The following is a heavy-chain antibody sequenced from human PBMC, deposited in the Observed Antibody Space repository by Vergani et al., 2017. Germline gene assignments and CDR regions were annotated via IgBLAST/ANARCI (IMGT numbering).Heavy chain of an antibody. D-gene: IGHD1-26*01. CDR2: IGGSGGST. V-gene: IGHV3-23*04. Sequence: VQLVESGGGLVKPGGSLRLSCAASGFTFSDYYMSWIRQAPGKGLEWVSAIGGSGGSTYYADSVKGRFTISRDNSKNTLYLQMYSLRAEDTAVYYCAKDSIHNSVSPGGYFDYWGQGTLVTVSS. CDR1: GFTFSDYY. J-gene: IGHJ4*02. CDR3: AKDSIHNSVSPGGYFDY.